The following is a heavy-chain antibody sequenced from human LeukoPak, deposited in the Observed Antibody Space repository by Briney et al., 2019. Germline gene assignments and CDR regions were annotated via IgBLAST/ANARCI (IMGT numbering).Heavy chain of an antibody. V-gene: IGHV3-13*01. CDR3: ARAGDLRGNGFDY. D-gene: IGHD3-16*01. J-gene: IGHJ4*02. CDR2: IGTAGDT. CDR1: GFTFSSYD. Sequence: PGGSLRLSCAASGFTFSSYDMHWVRQATGKGLEWVSAIGTAGDTYYPGSVKGRFTISRENAKNSLYLQMNSLRAGDTAVYYCARAGDLRGNGFDYWGQGTLVTVSS.